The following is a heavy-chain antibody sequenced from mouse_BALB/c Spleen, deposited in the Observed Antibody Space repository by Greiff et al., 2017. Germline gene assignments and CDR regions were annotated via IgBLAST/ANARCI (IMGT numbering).Heavy chain of an antibody. CDR3: ARGLTTRGFAY. CDR2: ISYDGSN. Sequence: EVQLQQSGPGLVKPSQSLSLTCSVTGYSITSGYYWNWIRQFPGNKLEWMGYISYDGSNNYNPSLKNRISITRDTSKNQFFLKLNSVTTEDTATYYCARGLTTRGFAYWGQGTLVTVSA. J-gene: IGHJ3*01. CDR1: GYSITSGYY. V-gene: IGHV3-6*02. D-gene: IGHD1-1*01.